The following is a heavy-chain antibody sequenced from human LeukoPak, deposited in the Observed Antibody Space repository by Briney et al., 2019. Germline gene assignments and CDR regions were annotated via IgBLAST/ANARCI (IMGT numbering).Heavy chain of an antibody. CDR1: GFTFTGYY. CDR2: IKPNSGGT. CDR3: ARDRITGITNYYYYMDV. J-gene: IGHJ6*03. Sequence: ASVKVSCXASGFTFTGYYIHWVRLAPGQGLEWMGWIKPNSGGTNYAQKFQGRVTMTRDTSISTAYMELSRLRSDDTAVYYCARDRITGITNYYYYMDVWGKGTTVTVSS. V-gene: IGHV1-2*02. D-gene: IGHD1-7*01.